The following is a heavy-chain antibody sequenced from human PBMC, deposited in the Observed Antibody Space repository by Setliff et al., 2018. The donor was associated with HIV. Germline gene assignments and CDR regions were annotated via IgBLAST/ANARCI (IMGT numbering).Heavy chain of an antibody. D-gene: IGHD3-9*01. Sequence: ASVKVSCKPSGYTFTGYYMHWVRQAPGQGLEWIGWINPNSGGTDYAQKFQGWVTMTRDTSITTAYMELSRLRSDDTAVYYCARSHFLTGYFHYYFDYWGQGTPVTVSS. V-gene: IGHV1-2*04. J-gene: IGHJ4*02. CDR3: ARSHFLTGYFHYYFDY. CDR2: INPNSGGT. CDR1: GYTFTGYY.